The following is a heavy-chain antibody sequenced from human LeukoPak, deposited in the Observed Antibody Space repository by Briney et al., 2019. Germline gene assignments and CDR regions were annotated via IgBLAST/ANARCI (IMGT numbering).Heavy chain of an antibody. J-gene: IGHJ4*02. V-gene: IGHV1-3*01. CDR2: INAGNGKT. CDR3: ARGVWSSHNKEYYFDY. D-gene: IGHD6-19*01. CDR1: GYTFTDYA. Sequence: ASVQVSCKASGYTFTDYAMQWVRQAPGQRPEWMGWINAGNGKTKYSQKFRGRVTITRDTSANTAYMELSSLRSEDTAVHNCARGVWSSHNKEYYFDYWGQGTLVTVSS.